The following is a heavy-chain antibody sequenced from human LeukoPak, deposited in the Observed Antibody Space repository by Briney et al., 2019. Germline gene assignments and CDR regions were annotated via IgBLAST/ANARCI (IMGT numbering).Heavy chain of an antibody. V-gene: IGHV4-59*08. J-gene: IGHJ3*02. CDR1: GGSISSYY. Sequence: SETLSLTCTVSGGSISSYYWSWIRQPPGKGLEWIGYIYYSGSTNYNPSLKSRVTISVDTSKNQFSLKLSSVTAADTAVYYCASGITMVRGPYDAFDIWGQGTMVTVSS. D-gene: IGHD3-10*01. CDR2: IYYSGST. CDR3: ASGITMVRGPYDAFDI.